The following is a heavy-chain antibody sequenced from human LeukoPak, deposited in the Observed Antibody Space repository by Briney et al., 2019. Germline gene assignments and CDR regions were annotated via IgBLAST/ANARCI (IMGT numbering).Heavy chain of an antibody. CDR3: AKQFTVTSLGRDY. CDR1: GFTFSSYA. V-gene: IGHV3-23*01. Sequence: PGGSLRLSCAASGFTFSSYAMSWVRQAPGKGLEWVSAISGSGGSTYYADSVKGRFTISRDNSKNALYLQMNSLRAEDTAVYYCAKQFTVTSLGRDYWGQGTLVTVSS. CDR2: ISGSGGST. J-gene: IGHJ4*02. D-gene: IGHD4-11*01.